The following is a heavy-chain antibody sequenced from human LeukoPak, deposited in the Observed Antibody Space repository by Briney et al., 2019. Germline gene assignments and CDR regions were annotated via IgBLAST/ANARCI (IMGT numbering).Heavy chain of an antibody. CDR3: ARQGYDLGGRKNWFDP. CDR1: GYSFTSYW. J-gene: IGHJ5*02. V-gene: IGHV5-51*01. Sequence: GESLKISCKGSGYSFTSYWIGWVRQMPGKGLEWMGIIYPGDSDTRYSPSFQGQVTISADKSISTAYLQWSSLKASDTAMYYCARQGYDLGGRKNWFDPWGQGTLVTVSS. CDR2: IYPGDSDT. D-gene: IGHD3-3*01.